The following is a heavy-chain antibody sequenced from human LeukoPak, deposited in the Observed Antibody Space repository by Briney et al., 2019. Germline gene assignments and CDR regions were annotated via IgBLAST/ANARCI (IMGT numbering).Heavy chain of an antibody. V-gene: IGHV4-39*01. J-gene: IGHJ4*02. CDR1: GGSISSSSYY. CDR3: ARQALGSGRYFDY. CDR2: IYYSGST. Sequence: SETLSLTCTVSGGSISSSSYYWGWLRQPPGKGLEWIGSIYYSGSTYYNPSLKSRVTISVDTSKNQFSLKLSSVTAADTAVYYCARQALGSGRYFDYWGQGTLVTVSS. D-gene: IGHD3-10*02.